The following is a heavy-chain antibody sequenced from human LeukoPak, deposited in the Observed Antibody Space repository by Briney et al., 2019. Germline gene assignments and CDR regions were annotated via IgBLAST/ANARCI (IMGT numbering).Heavy chain of an antibody. CDR1: GFPFSTFW. Sequence: GGSLRLSCAASGFPFSTFWMTWVRHAPGKGLEWVANINQGESESYYVDPVTSRFTTIQDNAESSLYLQLYSLGAEDTAFYYLVRGGLYHYSGAAGDYWGQGTLVTVSS. V-gene: IGHV3-7*01. CDR3: VRGGLYHYSGAAGDY. CDR2: INQGESES. D-gene: IGHD1-26*01. J-gene: IGHJ4*02.